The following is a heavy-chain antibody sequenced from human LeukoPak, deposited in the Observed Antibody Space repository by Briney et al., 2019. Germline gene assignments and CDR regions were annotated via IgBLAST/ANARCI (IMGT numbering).Heavy chain of an antibody. Sequence: GGSLRLSCAASGFTFSNYWMSWVRQTPGKGLEWVANIMQDGSEKYYVDSVKGRFTISRDNAKNSLYLQMNSLRAEDTAVYYCARDKVAGTPFYYYGMDVWGQGTTVTVSS. CDR3: ARDKVAGTPFYYYGMDV. CDR2: IMQDGSEK. D-gene: IGHD6-19*01. V-gene: IGHV3-7*01. J-gene: IGHJ6*02. CDR1: GFTFSNYW.